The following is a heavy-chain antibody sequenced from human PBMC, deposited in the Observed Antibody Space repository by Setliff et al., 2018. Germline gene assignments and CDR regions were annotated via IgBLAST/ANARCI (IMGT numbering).Heavy chain of an antibody. D-gene: IGHD3-22*01. J-gene: IGHJ5*02. V-gene: IGHV4-4*07. CDR1: GDSISNYY. CDR3: ARGPYNIYDRSGYGFTNWFDP. Sequence: TVSGDSISNYYWIRQTAGKGLEWIGSIYAGEATYYNPSLESQVVISVDSSKKQFSLKLSSVTAADTAVYYCARGPYNIYDRSGYGFTNWFDPWGQGILVTVSS. CDR2: IYAGEAT.